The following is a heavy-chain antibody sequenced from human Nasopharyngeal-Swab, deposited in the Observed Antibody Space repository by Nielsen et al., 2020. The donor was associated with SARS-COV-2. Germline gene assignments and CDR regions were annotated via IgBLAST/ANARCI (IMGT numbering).Heavy chain of an antibody. CDR1: GFTFSSYG. CDR2: IWYDGSNK. Sequence: GESLKISCAASGFTFSSYGMHWVRQAPGKGLEWVAVIWYDGSNKYYADSVKGRFTISRDNSKNTLYLQMNSLRAEDTAVYYRARDFGIAAAGSDVDYWGQGTLVTVSS. J-gene: IGHJ4*02. CDR3: ARDFGIAAAGSDVDY. V-gene: IGHV3-33*01. D-gene: IGHD6-13*01.